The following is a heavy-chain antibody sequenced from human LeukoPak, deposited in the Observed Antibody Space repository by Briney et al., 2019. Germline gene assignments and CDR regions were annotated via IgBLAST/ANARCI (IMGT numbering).Heavy chain of an antibody. CDR1: GGTFSSYA. CDR3: ARVYYYDSRGYYFDY. D-gene: IGHD3-22*01. V-gene: IGHV1-69*13. J-gene: IGHJ4*02. Sequence: SVKVSCKASGGTFSSYAISWVRQAPGRGLEWMGGIIPIFGTANYAQKFQGRVTITADESTSTAYMELSSLRSEDTAVYYCARVYYYDSRGYYFDYWGQGTLVTVSS. CDR2: IIPIFGTA.